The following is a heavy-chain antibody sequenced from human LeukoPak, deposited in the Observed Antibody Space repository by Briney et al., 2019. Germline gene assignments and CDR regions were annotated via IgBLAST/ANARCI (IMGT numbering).Heavy chain of an antibody. CDR3: ARRGYRYGSYYGMDV. CDR2: INHSGST. V-gene: IGHV4-34*01. D-gene: IGHD5-18*01. CDR1: GGSFSGYY. Sequence: SETLSLTCAVYGGSFSGYYWSWIRQPPGKGLEWIGEINHSGSTNYNPSLKSRVTISVDTSKNQFSLKLSSVTAADTAVYYCARRGYRYGSYYGMDVWGQGTTVTVPS. J-gene: IGHJ6*02.